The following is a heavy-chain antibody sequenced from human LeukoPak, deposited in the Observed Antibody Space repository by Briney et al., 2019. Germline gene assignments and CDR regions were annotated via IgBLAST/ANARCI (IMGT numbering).Heavy chain of an antibody. V-gene: IGHV4-30-2*01. CDR2: IYHSGST. CDR1: GGSISSGGYS. Sequence: PSDTLSLTCAVSGGSISSGGYSWSWIRQPPGMDLEWIGYIYHSGSTYYNPSLKSRVTISVDRSKNQFSLKLSSVTAADTAVYYCARVSGRAHDYWGQGTLVTVSS. CDR3: ARVSGRAHDY. J-gene: IGHJ4*02.